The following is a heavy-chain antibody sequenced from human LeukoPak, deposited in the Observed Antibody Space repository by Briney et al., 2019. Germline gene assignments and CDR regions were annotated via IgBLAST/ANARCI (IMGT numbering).Heavy chain of an antibody. J-gene: IGHJ6*02. CDR2: IYYSGST. Sequence: PSETLSLTCTVSGGSISSYYWSWIRQPPGKGLEWIGYIYYSGSTNYNPSLKSRVTISVDTSENQFSLKLSSVTAADTAVYYCAGITGGYYGMDVWGQGTTVTVSS. CDR1: GGSISSYY. CDR3: AGITGGYYGMDV. D-gene: IGHD1-14*01. V-gene: IGHV4-59*01.